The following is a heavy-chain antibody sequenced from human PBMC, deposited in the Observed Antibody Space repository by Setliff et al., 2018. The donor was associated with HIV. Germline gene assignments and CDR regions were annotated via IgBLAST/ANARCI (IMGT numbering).Heavy chain of an antibody. Sequence: SETLSLTCAVYGGSFSGYWSWIRQSPGKGLEWLGEINHSGNTHYDPSLKSRVTISVDTSKSQFSLKLNSVTAADTAVYYCARDQSDWFYWGQGTLVTVSS. CDR2: INHSGNT. CDR1: GGSFSGY. V-gene: IGHV4-34*01. D-gene: IGHD3-3*01. J-gene: IGHJ4*02. CDR3: ARDQSDWFY.